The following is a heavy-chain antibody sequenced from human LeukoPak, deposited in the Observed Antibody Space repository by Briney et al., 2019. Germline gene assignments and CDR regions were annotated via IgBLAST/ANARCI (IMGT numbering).Heavy chain of an antibody. D-gene: IGHD3-10*01. V-gene: IGHV1-2*02. Sequence: GASVKVSCKASGYTFTGYYMHWVRQAPGQGLEWMGWINPNSGGTNYAQKFQGRVTMTRDTSISTAYMELSRLRSDDTAVYYCARDLSSPWNYYGSGSYPNQNWSDPWGQGTLVTVSS. CDR3: ARDLSSPWNYYGSGSYPNQNWSDP. CDR2: INPNSGGT. J-gene: IGHJ5*02. CDR1: GYTFTGYY.